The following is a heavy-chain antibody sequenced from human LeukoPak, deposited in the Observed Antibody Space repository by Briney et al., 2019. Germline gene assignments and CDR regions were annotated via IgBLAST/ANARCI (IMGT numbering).Heavy chain of an antibody. CDR2: IYTSGST. Sequence: SETLSLTCTVSGGSISSYYWSWIRQPAGKGLEWTGRIYTSGSTNYNPSLKSRVTMSVDTSKNQFSLKLSSVTAADTAVYYCASEGLWFGELSWFDPWGQGTLVTVSS. V-gene: IGHV4-4*07. D-gene: IGHD3-10*01. CDR1: GGSISSYY. CDR3: ASEGLWFGELSWFDP. J-gene: IGHJ5*02.